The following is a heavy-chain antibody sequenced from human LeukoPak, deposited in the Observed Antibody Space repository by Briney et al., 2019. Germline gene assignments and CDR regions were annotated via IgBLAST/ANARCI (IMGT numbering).Heavy chain of an antibody. J-gene: IGHJ4*02. CDR2: ICAYNGKT. Sequence: ASVKVSCKASGYTFTSYGISWVRQAPGQGLEWMGWICAYNGKTNYAQKLQGRVTMTTDTSTSTAYMELRSLRSDDTAVYYCARSDDYDFWSGYSTPYYFDYWGQGTLVTVSS. D-gene: IGHD3-3*01. CDR3: ARSDDYDFWSGYSTPYYFDY. CDR1: GYTFTSYG. V-gene: IGHV1-18*01.